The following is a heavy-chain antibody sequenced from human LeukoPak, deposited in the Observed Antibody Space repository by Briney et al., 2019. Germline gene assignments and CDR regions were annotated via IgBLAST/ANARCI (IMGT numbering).Heavy chain of an antibody. D-gene: IGHD4-11*01. CDR1: GFTFSSYG. CDR2: ISYDGSNK. Sequence: PGGSLRLSCAASGFTFSSYGMHWVRQAPGKGLEWVAVISYDGSNKYYADSVKGRFTISRDNSKNTLYLQMNSLRAEDTAVYYCAKDRRTTVTTSYIDYWGQGTLVTVSS. CDR3: AKDRRTTVTTSYIDY. V-gene: IGHV3-30*18. J-gene: IGHJ4*02.